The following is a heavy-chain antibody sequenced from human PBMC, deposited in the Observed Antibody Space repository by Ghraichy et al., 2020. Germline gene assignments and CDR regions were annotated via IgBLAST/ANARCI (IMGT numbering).Heavy chain of an antibody. CDR2: VSATGSNS. CDR3: ALATSGTYLAYFDY. Sequence: GGSLRLSCAASGFTFSNYAMSWVRQSPGKGLEWVSTVSATGSNSYFADSVKGRFTISRDDSKNTLYLQMNSLTAEDTALYYCALATSGTYLAYFDYWGQGTLVTVSS. CDR1: GFTFSNYA. D-gene: IGHD1-26*01. J-gene: IGHJ4*02. V-gene: IGHV3-23*01.